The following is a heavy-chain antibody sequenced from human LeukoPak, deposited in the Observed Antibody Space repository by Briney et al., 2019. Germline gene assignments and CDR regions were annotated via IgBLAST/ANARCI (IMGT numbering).Heavy chain of an antibody. D-gene: IGHD5-18*01. Sequence: GGSLRLSCTTSGFSFADHAMSWVRQAPGKGLEWVGFIRSKAYRGTTEYAASVKGRFTISRDGSNSIVYLQMNSLKSEDTALYYCARGPIQLWIHNAMDVWGQGATVTVSS. CDR3: ARGPIQLWIHNAMDV. J-gene: IGHJ6*02. CDR1: GFSFADHA. CDR2: IRSKAYRGTT. V-gene: IGHV3-49*04.